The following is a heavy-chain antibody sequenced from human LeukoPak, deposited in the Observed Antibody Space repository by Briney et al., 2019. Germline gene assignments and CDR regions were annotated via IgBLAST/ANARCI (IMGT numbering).Heavy chain of an antibody. CDR1: GFTFSDYS. D-gene: IGHD1-26*01. CDR3: ARGGSYLSAFDI. CDR2: ISRSSSYI. J-gene: IGHJ3*02. Sequence: GGSLRLSCAASGFTFSDYSMNWVRQAPGKGLEWVSSISRSSSYIHYADSVKGRFTISRDNAKNSLYLQMNSLRAEDTAVYYCARGGSYLSAFDIWGQGTMVTVSS. V-gene: IGHV3-21*04.